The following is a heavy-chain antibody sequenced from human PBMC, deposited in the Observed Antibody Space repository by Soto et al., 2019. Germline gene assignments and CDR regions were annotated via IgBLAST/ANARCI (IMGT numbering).Heavy chain of an antibody. J-gene: IGHJ4*02. D-gene: IGHD5-18*01. Sequence: QVQLQESGPGLVKPSQTLSLTCTVSGGSINSGGYCWSWIRQHPGKGLDWIGCISYGGSTSYNPSLKSRVTISVDTSKNQVPLKRSSVTAADTAVYYCSRGILVWGQGTLITVSS. CDR2: ISYGGST. V-gene: IGHV4-31*03. CDR3: SRGILV. CDR1: GGSINSGGYC.